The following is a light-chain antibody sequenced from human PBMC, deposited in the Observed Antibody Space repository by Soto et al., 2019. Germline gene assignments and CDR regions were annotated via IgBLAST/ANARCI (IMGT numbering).Light chain of an antibody. CDR3: QQYNTHSGT. CDR2: AAS. J-gene: IGKJ1*01. Sequence: DVQMTQSPSTLSASVGDRVTITCRASQGVSSWLAWYQQKPGKAPKLLIYAASSLQSGVPSRFSGSGSGTEFILTISSLQPDDVGTYYCQQYNTHSGTFGQGTKVDIK. CDR1: QGVSSW. V-gene: IGKV1-5*01.